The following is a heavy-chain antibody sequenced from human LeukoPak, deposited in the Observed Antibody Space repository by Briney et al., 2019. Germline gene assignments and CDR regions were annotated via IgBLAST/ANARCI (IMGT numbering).Heavy chain of an antibody. V-gene: IGHV3-66*01. D-gene: IGHD6-13*01. CDR3: ARGTLGYSSSWESFDY. CDR1: GFTVSSNY. Sequence: PGGSLRLSCAASGFTVSSNYMSWVRQAPGKGLEWVSVIYSGGSTYYADSVKGRFTISRDNSKNTLYLQMNSLRAEDTAVYYCARGTLGYSSSWESFDYWGQGTLVTVSS. CDR2: IYSGGST. J-gene: IGHJ4*02.